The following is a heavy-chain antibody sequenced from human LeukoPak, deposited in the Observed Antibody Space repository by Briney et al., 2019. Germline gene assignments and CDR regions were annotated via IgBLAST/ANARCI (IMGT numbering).Heavy chain of an antibody. D-gene: IGHD2-15*01. CDR2: ISGSGGST. CDR3: AKVFSGGSCPHFDY. V-gene: IGHV3-23*01. CDR1: GFTFSSYA. Sequence: SGGSLRLSCAASGFTFSSYAMSWVRQAPGKGLEWVSAISGSGGSTYYADSVKGRFTISTDNSKNTLYLQMNSLRAEDTAVYYCAKVFSGGSCPHFDYWGQGTLVTVSS. J-gene: IGHJ4*02.